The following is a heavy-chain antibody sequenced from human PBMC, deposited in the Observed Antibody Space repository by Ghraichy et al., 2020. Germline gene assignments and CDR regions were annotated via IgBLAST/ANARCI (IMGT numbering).Heavy chain of an antibody. CDR3: AKERLPYGSWTHDY. J-gene: IGHJ4*02. V-gene: IGHV3-23*01. Sequence: GGSLRLSCAASGFTFSNYAMTWVRQAPGKGLRWVSGIGRSGVDPYYADSVKGRFSSPRANSKNTLYLQMNSLRAEDTAIYFCAKERLPYGSWTHDYWGQGTLVTVSS. D-gene: IGHD3-10*01. CDR1: GFTFSNYA. CDR2: IGRSGVDP.